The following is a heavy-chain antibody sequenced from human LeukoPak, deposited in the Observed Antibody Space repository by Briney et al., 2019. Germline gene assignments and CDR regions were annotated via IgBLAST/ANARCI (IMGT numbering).Heavy chain of an antibody. D-gene: IGHD3-10*01. CDR1: GEFFSGYY. CDR3: ARLPLGAFGEVLNFDY. CDR2: INHSGTT. V-gene: IGHV4-34*01. Sequence: SETLSLTCGVHGEFFSGYYWSWIRQPPGKGLEWIGDINHSGTTKYNPSLKSRVTISIDTSKNQFSLRVNSVTAADTAVYYCARLPLGAFGEVLNFDYWGQGSLVTVSS. J-gene: IGHJ4*02.